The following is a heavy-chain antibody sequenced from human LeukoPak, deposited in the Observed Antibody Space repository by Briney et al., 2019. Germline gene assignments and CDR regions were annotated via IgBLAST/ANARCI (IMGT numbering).Heavy chain of an antibody. V-gene: IGHV3-30*03. CDR3: AREAAAGVSEYFQH. CDR2: ISYDGSNK. CDR1: GFTFSSYG. J-gene: IGHJ1*01. Sequence: GGSLRLSCAASGFTFSSYGMHWVRQAPGKGLEWVAVISYDGSNKYYADSVKGRFTISRDNSKNTLYLQMNSLRAEDTAVYYCAREAAAGVSEYFQHWGQGTLVTVSS. D-gene: IGHD6-13*01.